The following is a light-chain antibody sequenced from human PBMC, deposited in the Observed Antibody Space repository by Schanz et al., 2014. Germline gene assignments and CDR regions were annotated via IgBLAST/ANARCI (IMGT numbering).Light chain of an antibody. V-gene: IGLV1-40*01. J-gene: IGLJ3*02. CDR2: GDN. CDR1: SSNIGAGYD. CDR3: AAWDDSLNGWV. Sequence: QSVLTQPPSVSGAPGQRVTISCTGSSSNIGAGYDVHWYQQVPGTAPKVLIYGDNNRPSGVPDRFSGSKSGTSASLAISGLQSEDEADYSCAAWDDSLNGWVFGGGTKLTVL.